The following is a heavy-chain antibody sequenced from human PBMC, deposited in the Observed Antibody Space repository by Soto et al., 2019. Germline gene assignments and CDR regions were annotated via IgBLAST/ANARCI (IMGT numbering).Heavy chain of an antibody. Sequence: QEQLVQSGAEVKKPGASVKVSCKASGYTFSIYYMHWVRQAPGQGLEWMGIINPSGSSINYAQNFQGRVTMTRDTSTSTVYMELSSLRSDDTAVYYCARGSLVEAPADNGIDVWGQGTTVTVSS. CDR2: INPSGSSI. D-gene: IGHD3-10*01. J-gene: IGHJ6*02. CDR3: ARGSLVEAPADNGIDV. CDR1: GYTFSIYY. V-gene: IGHV1-46*01.